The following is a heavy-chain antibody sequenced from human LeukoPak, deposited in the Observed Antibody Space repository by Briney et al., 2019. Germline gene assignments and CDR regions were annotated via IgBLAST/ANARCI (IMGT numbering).Heavy chain of an antibody. CDR1: GFTFNSYS. V-gene: IGHV3-21*01. D-gene: IGHD3-22*01. CDR3: ARVYFYHSTPYCTTYDY. CDR2: ISGSSSFM. Sequence: GGSLRLSCTASGFTFNSYSKNWVRQAQGKGLEWVSFISGSSSFMYYTDSLKGRFTISRDNANTSMYLQMNSLTAEDTAVYYCARVYFYHSTPYCTTYDYWGRGTLVTVSS. J-gene: IGHJ4*02.